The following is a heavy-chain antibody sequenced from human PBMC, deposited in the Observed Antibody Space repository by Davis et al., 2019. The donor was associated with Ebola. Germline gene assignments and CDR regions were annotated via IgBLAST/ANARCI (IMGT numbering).Heavy chain of an antibody. D-gene: IGHD2-2*01. CDR3: ARADIVVVLDAFDI. J-gene: IGHJ3*02. V-gene: IGHV3-23*01. CDR2: VSGTGGGT. Sequence: GESLKISCAASGFTFTDYAMTWVRLAPGKGLEWVSGVSGTGGGTYYADSVRGRFTISRDNAKNSLYLQMNSLRAEDTAVYYCARADIVVVLDAFDIWGQGTMVTVSS. CDR1: GFTFTDYA.